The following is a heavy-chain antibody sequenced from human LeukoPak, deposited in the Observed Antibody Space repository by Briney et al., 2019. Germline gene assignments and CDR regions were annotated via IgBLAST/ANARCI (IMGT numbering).Heavy chain of an antibody. CDR2: IIPIFGTA. CDR3: ARDPPTYYYDSSGYYGY. Sequence: ASVKVSCKASGGTFSSYAISWVRQAPGQGLEWMGGIIPIFGTANYAQKFQGRVTITADESTSTAYMELSSLRSEDTAVYYCARDPPTYYYDSSGYYGYWGQGTLVTVSS. D-gene: IGHD3-22*01. V-gene: IGHV1-69*13. CDR1: GGTFSSYA. J-gene: IGHJ4*02.